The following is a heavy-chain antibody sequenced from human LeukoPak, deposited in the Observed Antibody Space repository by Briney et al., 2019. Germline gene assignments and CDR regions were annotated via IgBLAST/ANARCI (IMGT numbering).Heavy chain of an antibody. CDR2: IYHTGST. CDR3: ARLDSGLDH. J-gene: IGHJ4*02. D-gene: IGHD2-15*01. CDR1: GGSISSSNG. V-gene: IGHV4-4*02. Sequence: SGTRSLTCAVPGGSISSSNGWSWVRQPPGKGLEWIGEIYHTGSTNYNPSLKSRVTISVDKSKNQFSLKVSSVTAADTAVYYCARLDSGLDHWGQGTLVTVSS.